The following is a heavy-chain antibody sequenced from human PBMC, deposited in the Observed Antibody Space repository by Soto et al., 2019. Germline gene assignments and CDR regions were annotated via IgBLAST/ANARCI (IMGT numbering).Heavy chain of an antibody. CDR2: LYWDDDK. V-gene: IGHV2-5*02. J-gene: IGHJ4*02. CDR3: VQHLLRRLY. Sequence: QITLKESGPTLVKPTQTLTLTCTSSGSSLTTRGVGVGWIRQPPGKDLEWVSVLYWDDDKRYSPSLNSRLTTTEHTSKNQDFLIMTNVDPLDTATYCCVQHLLRRLYWGQGTLVTVSS. CDR1: GSSLTTRGVG.